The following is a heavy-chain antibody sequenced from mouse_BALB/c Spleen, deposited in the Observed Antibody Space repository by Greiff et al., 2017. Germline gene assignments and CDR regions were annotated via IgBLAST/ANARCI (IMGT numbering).Heavy chain of an antibody. J-gene: IGHJ2*01. V-gene: IGHV10-1*02. CDR2: IRSKSNNYAT. CDR1: GFTFNTYA. D-gene: IGHD1-1*02. CDR3: VRRGGDY. Sequence: EVKVVESGGGLVQPKGSLKLSCAASGFTFNTYAMNWVRQAPGKGLEWVARIRSKSNNYATYYADSVKDRFTISRDDSQSMLYLQMNNLKTEDTAMYYCVRRGGDYWGQGTTLTVSS.